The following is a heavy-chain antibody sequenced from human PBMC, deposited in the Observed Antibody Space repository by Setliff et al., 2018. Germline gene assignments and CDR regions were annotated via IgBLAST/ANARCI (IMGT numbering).Heavy chain of an antibody. V-gene: IGHV3-23*03. CDR1: GFTFSSYA. CDR3: AKGRSAAPD. J-gene: IGHJ4*02. CDR2: IYSGGSST. Sequence: GGSLRLSCAASGFTFSSYAMSWVRQAPGKGLEWVSVIYSGGSSTYYADSVKGRFTISRDNSKNTLYLQMNSLRAEDTAVYYCAKGRSAAPDWGQGTLVTVSS.